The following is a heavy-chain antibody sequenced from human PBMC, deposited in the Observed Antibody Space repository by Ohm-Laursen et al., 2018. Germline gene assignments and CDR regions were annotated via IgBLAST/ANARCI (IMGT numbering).Heavy chain of an antibody. CDR2: VVPSSGGT. V-gene: IGHV1-2*06. CDR1: GFTFTDYN. CDR3: ARSARARNGMDV. Sequence: GASVKVSCKASGFTFTDYNIHWVRQAPGQGLEWVGRVVPSSGGTNFAQKFQGRVTMTRDTSTSTVYMELSSLRSEDTAVYYCARSARARNGMDVWGQGTTVTVSS. J-gene: IGHJ6*02.